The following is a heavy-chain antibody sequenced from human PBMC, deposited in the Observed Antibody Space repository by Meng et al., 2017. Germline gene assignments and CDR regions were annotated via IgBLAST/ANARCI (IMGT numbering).Heavy chain of an antibody. CDR2: IYPGDSDT. CDR1: GYSFTSYW. CDR3: ASKSSGVRGYEKPYYYYYGMDV. V-gene: IGHV5-51*01. Sequence: KVSCKGSGYSFTSYWIGWVRQMPGKGLEWMGIIYPGDSDTRYSPSFQGQVTISADKSISTAYMELSGLRSDDSGVYYCASKSSGVRGYEKPYYYYYGMDVWGQGTTVTVSS. D-gene: IGHD5-12*01. J-gene: IGHJ6*02.